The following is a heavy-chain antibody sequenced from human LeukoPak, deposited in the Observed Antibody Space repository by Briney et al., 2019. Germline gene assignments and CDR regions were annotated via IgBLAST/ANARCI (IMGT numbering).Heavy chain of an antibody. CDR2: IYPGDSDT. Sequence: GESLKISCKGSGYSFTSYWIGWVRQMPGKGLEWMGIIYPGDSDTRYSPSFQGQVTISADKSISTAYLQWSSLKASDTAMYYCASGSILTGYYKGGLGAFDIWGQGTMVTVSS. J-gene: IGHJ3*02. CDR3: ASGSILTGYYKGGLGAFDI. V-gene: IGHV5-51*01. CDR1: GYSFTSYW. D-gene: IGHD3-9*01.